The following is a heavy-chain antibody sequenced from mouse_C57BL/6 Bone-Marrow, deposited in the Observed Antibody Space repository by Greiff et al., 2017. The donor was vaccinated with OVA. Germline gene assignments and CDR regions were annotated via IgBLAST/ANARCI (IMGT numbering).Heavy chain of an antibody. CDR2: INPSNGGT. Sequence: QVQLQQSGTELVKPGASVKLSCKASGYTFTRYWMHWVKQRPGQGLAWIGNINPSNGGTNYNEKFKSKATLTVDKSSSTAYIPLSSLTSEDSAVYYCARGLYDYEAMDYWGQGTSVTVSS. V-gene: IGHV1-53*01. CDR3: ARGLYDYEAMDY. CDR1: GYTFTRYW. D-gene: IGHD2-3*01. J-gene: IGHJ4*01.